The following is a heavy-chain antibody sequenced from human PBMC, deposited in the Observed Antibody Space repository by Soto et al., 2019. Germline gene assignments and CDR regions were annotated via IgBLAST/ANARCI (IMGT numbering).Heavy chain of an antibody. J-gene: IGHJ2*01. Sequence: QVQLQESGPGLLKPSQTLSLTCTVSGGSISSGGYYWSWXXXXPGKGLEWIGYIYYSGSTCYNPSLKSRVTISVDTSKNQFSLKLSSVTAADTAVYYCAREGWELPKRYFDLWGRGTLVTVSS. CDR1: GGSISSGGYY. V-gene: IGHV4-31*03. D-gene: IGHD1-26*01. CDR2: IYYSGST. CDR3: AREGWELPKRYFDL.